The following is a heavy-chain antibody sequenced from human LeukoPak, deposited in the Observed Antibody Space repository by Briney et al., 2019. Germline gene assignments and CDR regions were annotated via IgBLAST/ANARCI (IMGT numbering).Heavy chain of an antibody. CDR2: INHSGST. CDR3: ARVRIVVVVAATRYYYYYYYYMDV. D-gene: IGHD2-15*01. Sequence: PSETLSLTCAVYGGSFSGYYWSWIRQPPGKGLEWIGEINHSGSTNYNPSLKSRVTISVDTSKNQFSLKLSSVTAADTAVYYCARVRIVVVVAATRYYYYYYYYMDVWGKGTTVTVSS. J-gene: IGHJ6*03. CDR1: GGSFSGYY. V-gene: IGHV4-34*01.